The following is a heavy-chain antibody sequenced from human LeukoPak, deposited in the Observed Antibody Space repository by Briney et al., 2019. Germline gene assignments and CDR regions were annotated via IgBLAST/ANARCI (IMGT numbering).Heavy chain of an antibody. D-gene: IGHD3-22*01. CDR3: ARDQYDTSGYYDY. CDR2: ISSSSTTI. Sequence: GGSLRLSCAASGFXFSTYGINWVRQAPGKGLEWVSYISSSSTTIYYGDPVKGRFTISRDDAKNALYLQMNSLRDEDTAVYYCARDQYDTSGYYDYWGQGTLVTVSS. V-gene: IGHV3-48*02. J-gene: IGHJ4*02. CDR1: GFXFSTYG.